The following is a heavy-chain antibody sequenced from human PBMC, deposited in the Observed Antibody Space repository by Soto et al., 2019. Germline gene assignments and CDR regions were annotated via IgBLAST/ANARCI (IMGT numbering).Heavy chain of an antibody. CDR2: IYPGDSDT. V-gene: IGHV5-51*01. J-gene: IGHJ4*01. CDR3: ARSTNPFVGSGSSH. CDR1: GYSFTSYW. Sequence: PGESLKISCKASGYSFTSYWILWVRQMPGKGLEWMGIIYPGDSDTRYSPSFQDQVTISADKSITTAYLQWSSLEASDTAIYYCARSTNPFVGSGSSHWGQGTLVTVS. D-gene: IGHD3-10*01.